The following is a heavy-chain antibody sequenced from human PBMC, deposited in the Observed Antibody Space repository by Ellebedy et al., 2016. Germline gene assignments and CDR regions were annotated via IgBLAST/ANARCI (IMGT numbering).Heavy chain of an antibody. V-gene: IGHV1-3*01. D-gene: IGHD6-13*01. J-gene: IGHJ6*02. CDR3: ARCSSSSGRYYGMDV. CDR2: INAGNGNT. Sequence: ASVKVSCKASGYTFTSYAMHWVRQAPGQRLEWMGWINAGNGNTKYSQKFQGRVTITRDTSASTAYMELSSLRSEDTAVYYCARCSSSSGRYYGMDVWGQGTTVTVSS. CDR1: GYTFTSYA.